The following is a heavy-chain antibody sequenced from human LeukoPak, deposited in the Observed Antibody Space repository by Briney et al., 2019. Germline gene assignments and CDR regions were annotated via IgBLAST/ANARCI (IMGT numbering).Heavy chain of an antibody. D-gene: IGHD3-22*01. CDR3: ARTSRWTNYYDSSGYYDY. V-gene: IGHV1-2*02. CDR1: GYTFTGYY. Sequence: ASVNVSCKASGYTFTGYYMHWVRQAPGQGLEWMGWINPNSGGTNYAQKFQGRVTMTRDTSISTAYMELSRLRSDDTAVYYCARTSRWTNYYDSSGYYDYWGQGTLVTVSS. J-gene: IGHJ4*02. CDR2: INPNSGGT.